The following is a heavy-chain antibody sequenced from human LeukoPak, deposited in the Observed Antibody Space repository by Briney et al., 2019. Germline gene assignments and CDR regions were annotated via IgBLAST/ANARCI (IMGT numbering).Heavy chain of an antibody. CDR3: VREVGRPKTFYYDS. CDR2: ISETI. V-gene: IGHV3-48*04. Sequence: GGSLRLSCIASGFVFSRDNMNWVRQAPGKGLEWVAHISETIYYADSVQGRFTISRDNAKNSLYLQMSNLRVDDTAMYYCVREVGRPKTFYYDSWGRGTPVTVSS. D-gene: IGHD3-16*01. J-gene: IGHJ4*02. CDR1: GFVFSRDN.